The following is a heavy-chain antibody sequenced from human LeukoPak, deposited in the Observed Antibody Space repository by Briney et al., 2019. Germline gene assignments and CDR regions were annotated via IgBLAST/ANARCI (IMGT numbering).Heavy chain of an antibody. CDR1: AFTFSNAY. J-gene: IGHJ4*02. Sequence: GGSLRLSCAASAFTFSNAYMRWVRQAPGKGLEWVGRIKSKTDGGTIDYAAPVKGRFTISRDDSKKTLNLQMNSLKTEDTAVYYCTTDDYYYGSGSYCPLGSYWGQGTLVTVSS. V-gene: IGHV3-15*01. D-gene: IGHD3-10*01. CDR2: IKSKTDGGTI. CDR3: TTDDYYYGSGSYCPLGSY.